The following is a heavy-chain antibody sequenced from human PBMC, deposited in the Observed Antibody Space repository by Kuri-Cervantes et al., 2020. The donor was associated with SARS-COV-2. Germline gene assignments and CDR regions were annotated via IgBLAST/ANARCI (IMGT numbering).Heavy chain of an antibody. J-gene: IGHJ4*02. CDR1: GFTFNTYN. CDR2: IGPSNTYI. Sequence: GESLKISCAASGFTFNTYNMKWVRQAPGKGLEWVSGIGPSNTYIYYADSVKGRFITSRDNAKNSLYLQMNSLRVEDTALYYCARAYGDYVFREGLDSWGQGTLVTVSS. CDR3: ARAYGDYVFREGLDS. D-gene: IGHD4-17*01. V-gene: IGHV3-21*06.